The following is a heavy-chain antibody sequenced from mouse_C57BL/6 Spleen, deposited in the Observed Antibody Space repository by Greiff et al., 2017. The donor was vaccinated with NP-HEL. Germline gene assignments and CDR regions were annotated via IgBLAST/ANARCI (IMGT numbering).Heavy chain of an antibody. V-gene: IGHV14-2*01. D-gene: IGHD2-4*01. Sequence: EVKLVESGAELVKPGASVKLSCTASGFNIKDYYMHWVKQRTEQGLEWIGRIDPEDGETKYAPKFQGKATITADTSSNTAYLQLSSLTSEDTAVYYCARDPNYDYDERYFDYWGQGTTLTVSS. CDR1: GFNIKDYY. CDR3: ARDPNYDYDERYFDY. J-gene: IGHJ2*01. CDR2: IDPEDGET.